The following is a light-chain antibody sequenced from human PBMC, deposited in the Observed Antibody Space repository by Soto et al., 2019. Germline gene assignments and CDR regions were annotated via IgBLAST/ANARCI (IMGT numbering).Light chain of an antibody. CDR3: QQDYKYPWT. CDR2: AAS. J-gene: IGKJ1*01. Sequence: AIQMTQSPSSLSASVGDRVTITCRASQGIRNDLGWYQQKPGKAPKLLFYAASSLQSGVPSRFSGSGSGTDFTLTISSQQPEDFATYYCQQDYKYPWTFGQGTKVEIK. V-gene: IGKV1-6*01. CDR1: QGIRND.